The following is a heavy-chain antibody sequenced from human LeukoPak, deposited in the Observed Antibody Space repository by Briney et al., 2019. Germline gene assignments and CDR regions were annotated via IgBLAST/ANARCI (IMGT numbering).Heavy chain of an antibody. CDR2: ISSSGSTI. D-gene: IGHD6-25*01. V-gene: IGHV3-11*01. Sequence: GGSLRLSCAASGFTFSDYYMSWIRQAPGKGLEWVSYISSSGSTIYYADSVKGRFTISRDNAKNSLYLQMNSLRAEDTAVYYCARKGVYSSAAWFDLWGQGTLVTVSS. CDR1: GFTFSDYY. J-gene: IGHJ5*02. CDR3: ARKGVYSSAAWFDL.